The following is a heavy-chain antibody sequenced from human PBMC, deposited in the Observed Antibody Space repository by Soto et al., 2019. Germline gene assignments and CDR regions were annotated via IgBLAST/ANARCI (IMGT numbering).Heavy chain of an antibody. CDR3: ARAYGDYYGMDV. J-gene: IGHJ6*02. D-gene: IGHD4-17*01. V-gene: IGHV1-2*04. CDR1: GYTFTGYY. Sequence: ASVKVSCKASGYTFTGYYMHWVRQAPGQGLEWMAWINPNSGGTNYAQKFQGWATMTRDTSISTAYMELSRLRSDDTAVYYCARAYGDYYGMDVSGQGTTVTVSS. CDR2: INPNSGGT.